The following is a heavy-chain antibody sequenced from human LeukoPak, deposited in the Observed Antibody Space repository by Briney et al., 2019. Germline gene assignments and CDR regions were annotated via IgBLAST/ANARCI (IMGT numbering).Heavy chain of an antibody. Sequence: GGSLRLSCAASGFTFSSYAMHWVRQAPGKGLEGVAVISYDGSNKYYADSVKGRFTISRDNSKNTLYLRMNSLRAEDTAVYYCAKGAYDYIEIAYFDYWGQGSLVTVSS. V-gene: IGHV3-30*04. CDR1: GFTFSSYA. CDR2: ISYDGSNK. CDR3: AKGAYDYIEIAYFDY. J-gene: IGHJ4*02. D-gene: IGHD5-12*01.